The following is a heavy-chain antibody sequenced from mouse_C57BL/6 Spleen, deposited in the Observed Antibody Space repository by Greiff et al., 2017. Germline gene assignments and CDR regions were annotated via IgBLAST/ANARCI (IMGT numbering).Heavy chain of an antibody. D-gene: IGHD1-1*01. CDR3: ARFTTLVGTGSYFDY. CDR1: GYTFTSYC. Sequence: VQLQQSGAELARPGASVKLSCKASGYTFTSYCISWVKQSTGQGLEWIGEIYPSGGNTYYNEKFKGKATLTADKSYSTDYMELRSLTSEEPAGYSCARFTTLVGTGSYFDYWGQGTTRTVSS. J-gene: IGHJ2*01. V-gene: IGHV1-81*01. CDR2: IYPSGGNT.